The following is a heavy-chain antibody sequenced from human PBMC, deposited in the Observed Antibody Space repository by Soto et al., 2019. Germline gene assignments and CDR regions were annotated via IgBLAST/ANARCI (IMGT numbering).Heavy chain of an antibody. CDR1: GYIFINYY. V-gene: IGHV1-46*04. J-gene: IGHJ4*02. CDR3: ARDLAAADY. CDR2: FNPMSGST. Sequence: QVQLVQSGAEVKKPGASVKISCKTSGYIFINYYIHWVRQAPGQGLEWVALFNPMSGSTNYAQKLQGRVTVTRDTSTSTVYLELSRLISEDTAGYYCARDLAAADYRGQGTLVTVSS. D-gene: IGHD6-13*01.